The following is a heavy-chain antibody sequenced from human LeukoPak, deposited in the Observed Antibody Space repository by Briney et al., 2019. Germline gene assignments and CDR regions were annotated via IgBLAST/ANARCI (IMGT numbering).Heavy chain of an antibody. CDR2: INPNSGGT. CDR3: ARSYDSSGYPPYFDY. CDR1: GYTFTGYY. J-gene: IGHJ4*02. D-gene: IGHD3-22*01. Sequence: ASVKVSCKASGYTFTGYYMHWVRQAPGQGLEWMGWINPNSGGTNYAQKFQGRVTMTRDTSISTAYMELSRMRSDDTAVYYCARSYDSSGYPPYFDYWGQGTLVTVSS. V-gene: IGHV1-2*02.